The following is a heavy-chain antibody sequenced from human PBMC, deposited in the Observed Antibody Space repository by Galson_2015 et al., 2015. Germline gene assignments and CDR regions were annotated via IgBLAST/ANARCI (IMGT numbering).Heavy chain of an antibody. D-gene: IGHD3-10*01. CDR2: IYPGDSNT. CDR3: ARHFYGSGAYYLDY. Sequence: SGAEAKKPGESLKISCEGSGYSFTNYWIAWVRQMPGNGLEWMGIIYPGDSNTRYSPSFQGQVYISADKSISTPYLQWSSLKASDTAIYYCARHFYGSGAYYLDYWGQGTLVTVSS. CDR1: GYSFTNYW. J-gene: IGHJ4*02. V-gene: IGHV5-51*01.